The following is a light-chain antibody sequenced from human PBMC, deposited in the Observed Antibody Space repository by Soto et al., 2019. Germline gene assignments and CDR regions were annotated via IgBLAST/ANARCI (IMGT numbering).Light chain of an antibody. CDR3: CSYGSGNSYV. CDR1: SSDVGSYNF. J-gene: IGLJ1*01. CDR2: EVS. V-gene: IGLV2-23*02. Sequence: QSALTQPASVSGSPGQSITISCTGTSSDVGSYNFLSWYQQHPGKAPKLMIYEVSKRPSGVSNRFSGSKSGNTASLTISGLQAEDEADYYCCSYGSGNSYVFGTATKVTVL.